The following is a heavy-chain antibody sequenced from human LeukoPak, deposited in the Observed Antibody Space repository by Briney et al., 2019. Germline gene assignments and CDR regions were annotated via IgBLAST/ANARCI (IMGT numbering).Heavy chain of an antibody. V-gene: IGHV1-8*01. Sequence: ASVKVSCKASGYTFTSYDINWVRQATGQGLEWMGWMNPNSGNTGYAQKFQGRVTMTRNTSISTAYMELSSLRSEDTAVYYCASHITYYYDSSGYHGDGYWGQGTLVTVSS. D-gene: IGHD3-22*01. CDR3: ASHITYYYDSSGYHGDGY. CDR1: GYTFTSYD. CDR2: MNPNSGNT. J-gene: IGHJ4*02.